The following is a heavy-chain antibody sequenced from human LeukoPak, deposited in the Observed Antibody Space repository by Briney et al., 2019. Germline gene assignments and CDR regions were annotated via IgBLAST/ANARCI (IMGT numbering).Heavy chain of an antibody. CDR3: ARDRGSDTSGYEDFDY. CDR2: ISCGSSYI. CDR1: GFTFNGYT. D-gene: IGHD3-22*01. Sequence: PGGSLRLSCAASGFTFNGYTMHWVRQAPGKGLECVSCISCGSSYIYYADSVKGRFTISRDNAKNSLYLLMNSLRAEDTAIYYCARDRGSDTSGYEDFDYWGQGTLVTVSS. V-gene: IGHV3-21*04. J-gene: IGHJ4*02.